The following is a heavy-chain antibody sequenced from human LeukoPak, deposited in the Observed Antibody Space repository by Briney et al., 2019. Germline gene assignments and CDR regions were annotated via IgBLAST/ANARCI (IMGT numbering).Heavy chain of an antibody. J-gene: IGHJ4*02. CDR1: GYTFTSYG. CDR2: ISVYNGNT. D-gene: IGHD6-19*01. Sequence: GASVRVSCKASGYTFTSYGISWVRQAPGQGLEWMGWISVYNGNTNYAQKLQGRVTMTTDTSTSTSYMELRRLTSDDTAVYYCARGRTGGWYSYWGQGTLVTVSS. CDR3: ARGRTGGWYSY. V-gene: IGHV1-18*01.